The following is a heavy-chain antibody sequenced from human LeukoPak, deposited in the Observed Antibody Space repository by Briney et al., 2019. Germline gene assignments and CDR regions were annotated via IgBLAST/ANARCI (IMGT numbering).Heavy chain of an antibody. CDR3: AKKMPGNGDRLDY. CDR2: MQFDGNNE. D-gene: IGHD2-8*01. Sequence: GGSLRLSCAASGFTFSSYAMSWVRQAPGKGLEWVAYMQFDGNNEKYGDSAKGRFTISRDNSKNTLYLQMDSLKEEDTAVYYCAKKMPGNGDRLDYWGQGTLLTVSS. J-gene: IGHJ4*02. V-gene: IGHV3-30*02. CDR1: GFTFSSYA.